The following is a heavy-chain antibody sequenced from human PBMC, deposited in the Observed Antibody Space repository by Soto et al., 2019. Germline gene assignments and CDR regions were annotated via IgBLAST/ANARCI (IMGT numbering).Heavy chain of an antibody. CDR1: GFTFSTYT. Sequence: PGGSLRLSCAAAGFTFSTYTMSWVRQAPGKGPEWVAGFYGSGSTSTFYADSVKGRFTISRDNSKNTLYLQMNSLRAEDTAVYYCAREIYSPGMTEISPDYWGQGTLVTVSS. D-gene: IGHD6-13*01. J-gene: IGHJ4*02. CDR3: AREIYSPGMTEISPDY. V-gene: IGHV3-23*01. CDR2: FYGSGSTST.